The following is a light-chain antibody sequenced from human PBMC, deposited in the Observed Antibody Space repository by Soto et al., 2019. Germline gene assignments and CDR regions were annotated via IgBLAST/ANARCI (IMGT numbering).Light chain of an antibody. V-gene: IGKV3-20*01. CDR3: QQHGTSPIT. CDR2: GAC. J-gene: IGKJ5*01. Sequence: EIVLTQSPDTLSLSPGERATLSCRASQTVIHNHLAWHEQKPGQTPRLLVYGACSRATGIPDRFSGSGSGTDFTLTISRLEPEDFAVYYCQQHGTSPITFGQGTRLEIK. CDR1: QTVIHNH.